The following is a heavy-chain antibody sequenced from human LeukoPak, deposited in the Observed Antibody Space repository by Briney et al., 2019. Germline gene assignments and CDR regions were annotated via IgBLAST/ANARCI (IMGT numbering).Heavy chain of an antibody. Sequence: GGSLRLSCAASGFTLTAYWMTWVRQAPGEGLEWVASIEPSRSETYYVDPVQGRFTISRDNSSNIFSMQLSSLRSEDTALYYCGRFGYEAGIGDWGQGTLVTVSS. CDR1: GFTLTAYW. J-gene: IGHJ4*02. CDR3: GRFGYEAGIGD. V-gene: IGHV3-7*03. CDR2: IEPSRSET. D-gene: IGHD3-10*01.